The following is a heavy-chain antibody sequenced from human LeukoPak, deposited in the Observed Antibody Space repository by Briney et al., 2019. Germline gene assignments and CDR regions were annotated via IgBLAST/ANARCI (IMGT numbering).Heavy chain of an antibody. CDR3: ARDRDEYYYGSGYYYYMDV. J-gene: IGHJ6*03. D-gene: IGHD3-10*01. Sequence: SETLSLTCAVYGGSFSGYYWSWIRQPAGKGRDWIGEINPSGSTNYNPSLKSRVTISVDTSKNQFSLKLSSVTAADTAVYYCARDRDEYYYGSGYYYYMDVWGKGTTVTVSS. CDR2: INPSGST. CDR1: GGSFSGYY. V-gene: IGHV4-34*01.